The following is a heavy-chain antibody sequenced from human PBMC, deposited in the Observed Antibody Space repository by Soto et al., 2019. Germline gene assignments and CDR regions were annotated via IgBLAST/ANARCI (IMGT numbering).Heavy chain of an antibody. CDR2: IIPMFGTS. Sequence: QVQLVQSGAEVKKPGSSVRVSCKASGDTSDSFSISWVRQAPGQGLEWMGGIIPMFGTSNYAQKFQGRLTITADESTGTSYMDLKSLRSEDTAVYFCARENRDDNSGWYSSSDWFDPWGQGTLVTVSS. CDR3: ARENRDDNSGWYSSSDWFDP. J-gene: IGHJ5*02. D-gene: IGHD6-19*01. CDR1: GDTSDSFS. V-gene: IGHV1-69*01.